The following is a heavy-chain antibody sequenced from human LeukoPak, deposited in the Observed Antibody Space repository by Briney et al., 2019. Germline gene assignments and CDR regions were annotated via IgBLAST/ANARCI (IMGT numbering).Heavy chain of an antibody. J-gene: IGHJ4*02. CDR1: GGSISSGDYY. CDR2: IYHSGST. Sequence: PSETLSLTCTVSGGSISSGDYYWSWIRQPPGKGLEWIGSIYHSGSTYYNPSLKSRVTISVDTSKNQFSLKLSSVTAADTAVYYCAGRPDASGSYSLDYWGQGTLDTVSS. CDR3: AGRPDASGSYSLDY. V-gene: IGHV4-30-4*01. D-gene: IGHD3-10*01.